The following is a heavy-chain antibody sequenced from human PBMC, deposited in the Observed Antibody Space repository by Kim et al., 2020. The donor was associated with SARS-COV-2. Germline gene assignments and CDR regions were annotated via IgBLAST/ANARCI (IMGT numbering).Heavy chain of an antibody. V-gene: IGHV3-74*01. D-gene: IGHD5-18*01. Sequence: GGSLRLSCVGSGFTFSTYWMHWVRQLPGKGLMWVSRIKGDGSSTLYADSVKGRFTISRDNAKSTLNLEMHGLSSEDTGLYFCARASNVGYNSLDVWGQGTLVTVSS. J-gene: IGHJ3*01. CDR1: GFTFSTYW. CDR3: ARASNVGYNSLDV. CDR2: IKGDGSST.